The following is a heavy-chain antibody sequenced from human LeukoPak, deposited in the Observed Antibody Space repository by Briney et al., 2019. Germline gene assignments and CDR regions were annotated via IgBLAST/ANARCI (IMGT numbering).Heavy chain of an antibody. V-gene: IGHV4-34*01. D-gene: IGHD3-3*01. Sequence: SETLSLTCALYVGSFSGYYWSWIRQPPGKGLEWIGEINHSGSTNYNPSLKSRVTISVDTSKDQFSLKLSSVTAADTAVYYCARAGMLSIFGVVIDGFDYWGQGTLVTVSS. CDR3: ARAGMLSIFGVVIDGFDY. J-gene: IGHJ4*02. CDR2: INHSGST. CDR1: VGSFSGYY.